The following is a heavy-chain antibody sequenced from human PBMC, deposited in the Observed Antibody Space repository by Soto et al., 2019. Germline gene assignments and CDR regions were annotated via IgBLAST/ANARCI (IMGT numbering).Heavy chain of an antibody. CDR1: GYTLTELS. Sequence: QVQLVQSGAEVKKPGASVEVSCKVSGYTLTELSMHWVRQAPGKGLEWMGGFDPEDGETIYAQKFQGRVTMTEDTSTDTAYMELSSLRSEDTAVYYCATDHPSLGELFSVGAFDIWGQGTMVTVSS. V-gene: IGHV1-24*01. D-gene: IGHD3-10*01. CDR3: ATDHPSLGELFSVGAFDI. CDR2: FDPEDGET. J-gene: IGHJ3*02.